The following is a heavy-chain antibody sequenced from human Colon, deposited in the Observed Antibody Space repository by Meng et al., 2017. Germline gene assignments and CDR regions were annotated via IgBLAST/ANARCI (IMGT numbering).Heavy chain of an antibody. CDR2: IYLGGSP. CDR1: GGSISSSQW. CDR3: ARHGGWHFDY. Sequence: QVPGPGWVEPSGTLSLPCGVSGGSISSSQWWSWVRQPPGKGLEWIGQIYLGGSPAYSPSLESRITMSVDKSNNQFSLRLRSVTAADTAVYYCARHGGWHFDYWGQGTLVTVSS. J-gene: IGHJ4*02. D-gene: IGHD6-19*01. V-gene: IGHV4-4*02.